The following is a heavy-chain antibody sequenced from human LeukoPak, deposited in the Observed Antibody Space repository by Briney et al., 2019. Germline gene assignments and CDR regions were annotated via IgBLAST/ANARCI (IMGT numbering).Heavy chain of an antibody. V-gene: IGHV4-39*01. CDR1: GGSIGSSGFY. CDR3: VRHVSSGWDYYNGLDV. J-gene: IGHJ6*02. CDR2: IYYPEST. D-gene: IGHD6-19*01. Sequence: SETLSLTCKVSGGSIGSSGFYWGWIRQPPGKGLEWIGSIYYPESTHYNPSLESRVTISVDTSKYQVSLTLSSVTATDTAVYYCVRHVSSGWDYYNGLDVWGQGTTVTVSS.